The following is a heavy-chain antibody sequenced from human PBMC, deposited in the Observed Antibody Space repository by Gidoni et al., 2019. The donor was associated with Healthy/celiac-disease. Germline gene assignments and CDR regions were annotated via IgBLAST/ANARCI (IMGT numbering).Heavy chain of an antibody. Sequence: QVQLQESGPGLVKPSQTLSLPCPVSGGSISRGGYYWSWIRQHPGKGLEWIGYIYYSGSTYYNPSLKSRVTISVDTSKNQFSLKLSSVTAADTAVYYCARVNLDWPFDYWGQGTLVTVSS. CDR3: ARVNLDWPFDY. CDR1: GGSISRGGYY. V-gene: IGHV4-31*03. J-gene: IGHJ4*02. CDR2: IYYSGST. D-gene: IGHD2-21*01.